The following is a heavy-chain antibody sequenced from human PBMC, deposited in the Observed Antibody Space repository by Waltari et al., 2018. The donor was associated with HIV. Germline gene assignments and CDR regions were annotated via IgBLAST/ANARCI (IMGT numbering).Heavy chain of an antibody. V-gene: IGHV4-39*01. CDR2: IYYSGST. J-gene: IGHJ6*02. CDR3: ARHQWELRHDCGMDV. CDR1: GGSISSSSYY. D-gene: IGHD1-26*01. Sequence: QLQLQESGPGLVKPSETLSLTCTVSGGSISSSSYYWGWIRQPPGKGLEWIGSIYYSGSTYYNPSLKSRVTISVDTSKNQFSLKLSSVTAADTAVYYCARHQWELRHDCGMDVWGQGTTVTVSS.